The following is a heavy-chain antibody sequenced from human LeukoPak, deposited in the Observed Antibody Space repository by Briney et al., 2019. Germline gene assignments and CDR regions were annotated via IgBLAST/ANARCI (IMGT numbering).Heavy chain of an antibody. CDR1: GGTFSSYA. V-gene: IGHV1-69*05. CDR2: IIPIFGTA. Sequence: GASVKVSCKASGGTFSSYAISWVRQAPGQGLEWMGGIIPIFGTANYAQKFQGRVTITTDESTSTAYMELSSLRSEDTAVYYCARGTAGYSSGWGWFDPWGQGTLVTVSS. J-gene: IGHJ5*02. D-gene: IGHD6-19*01. CDR3: ARGTAGYSSGWGWFDP.